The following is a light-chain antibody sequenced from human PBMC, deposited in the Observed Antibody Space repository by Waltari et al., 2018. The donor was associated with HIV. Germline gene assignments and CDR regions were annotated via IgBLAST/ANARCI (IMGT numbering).Light chain of an antibody. CDR1: ELGDKY. Sequence: SYEVTQPPSVAVSTGQTASITCSGSELGDKYTCWYQQKPGQSPLLVIYQDNKRPSGIPERFSGSSSGHTATLTISGTLPMDEADYYCQAWGGSTSGVFGTGTKLTVL. V-gene: IGLV3-1*01. CDR3: QAWGGSTSGV. J-gene: IGLJ3*02. CDR2: QDN.